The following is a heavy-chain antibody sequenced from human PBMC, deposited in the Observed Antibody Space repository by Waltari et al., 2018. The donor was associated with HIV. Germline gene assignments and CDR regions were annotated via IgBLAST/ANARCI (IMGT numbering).Heavy chain of an antibody. CDR3: ARVAYSSGWTFDY. V-gene: IGHV3-30*04. J-gene: IGHJ4*02. CDR2: ISYYGSNK. CDR1: GFTFRSFT. D-gene: IGHD6-19*01. Sequence: QVQLVESGGGVVQPGRSLRLSCAASGFTFRSFTMQWVRQAPGKRRKWVALISYYGSNKYYANTGKGRFTISRDDSKNTLYLQMNSLRAEDTAVYYCARVAYSSGWTFDYWGQGTLVTVSS.